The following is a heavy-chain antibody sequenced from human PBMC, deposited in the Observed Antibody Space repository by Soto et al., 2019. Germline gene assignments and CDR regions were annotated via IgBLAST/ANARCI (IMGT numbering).Heavy chain of an antibody. J-gene: IGHJ5*02. CDR1: GGSISSGGYS. CDR3: ATQEVGGSYVYTFDP. V-gene: IGHV4-30-2*03. D-gene: IGHD1-26*01. Sequence: SETLSLTCAVSGGSISSGGYSWSWIRQPPGKGLEWIGSIYYSGSTYYNPSLKSRVTISVDTSKNQFSLKLSSVTAADTAVYYCATQEVGGSYVYTFDPWGQGTRGTVSS. CDR2: IYYSGST.